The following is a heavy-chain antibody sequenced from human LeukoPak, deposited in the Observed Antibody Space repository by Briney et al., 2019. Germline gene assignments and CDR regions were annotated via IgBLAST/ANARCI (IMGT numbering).Heavy chain of an antibody. CDR3: ARYSSGPLDY. Sequence: SETLSLTCTVSGGSISSGGYYWSWIRQHPGKGLEWIGYIYYSGSTYYNPSLKSRVTISVDTTKNQFSLKLSSVTAADTAVYYCARYSSGPLDYWGQGTLVTVSS. V-gene: IGHV4-31*03. CDR1: GGSISSGGYY. D-gene: IGHD6-19*01. J-gene: IGHJ4*02. CDR2: IYYSGST.